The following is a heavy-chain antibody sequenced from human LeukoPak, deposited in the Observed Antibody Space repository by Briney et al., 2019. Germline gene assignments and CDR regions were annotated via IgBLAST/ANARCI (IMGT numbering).Heavy chain of an antibody. Sequence: GGSLRLSCAASGFTFSSYAMSWVRQAPGKGLEWVSAISGSGGSTYYADSVKGRFTISRDNAKNTLDLQMNNLRVEDTAVYYCVRDGVGAPPFDYWGEGVLVTVSS. CDR1: GFTFSSYA. D-gene: IGHD1-26*01. CDR3: VRDGVGAPPFDY. J-gene: IGHJ4*02. CDR2: ISGSGGST. V-gene: IGHV3-23*01.